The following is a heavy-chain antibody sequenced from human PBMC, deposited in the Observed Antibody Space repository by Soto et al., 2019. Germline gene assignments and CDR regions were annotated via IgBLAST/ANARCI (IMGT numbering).Heavy chain of an antibody. CDR1: GPTFIAYY. CDR2: IDPKSGGT. Sequence: QLVQSGAEVKKPGASVRVSCKTSGPTFIAYYIHWVRQAPGQGLEWMGWIDPKSGGTTYEQKFLGRVTITRDTSINTAYMALNRRTSDDTAVYYCARVSGDVPAWGQGTLITVSS. J-gene: IGHJ4*02. D-gene: IGHD3-10*01. V-gene: IGHV1-2*02. CDR3: ARVSGDVPA.